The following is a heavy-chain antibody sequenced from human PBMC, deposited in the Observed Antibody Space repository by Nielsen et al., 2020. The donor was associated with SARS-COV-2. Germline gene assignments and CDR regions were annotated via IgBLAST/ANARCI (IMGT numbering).Heavy chain of an antibody. CDR2: INTNTGNP. CDR1: GYTFKRNA. Sequence: ASVKVSCKASGYTFKRNAMNWVRRAPGQGLEWMGWINTNTGNPTYAQGFTSRFVFSLDTSVSTAFLEISSLKAEDTAVYYCARDRGDGYNSGLDYWGQGTLVTVSS. J-gene: IGHJ4*02. CDR3: ARDRGDGYNSGLDY. V-gene: IGHV7-4-1*02. D-gene: IGHD5-24*01.